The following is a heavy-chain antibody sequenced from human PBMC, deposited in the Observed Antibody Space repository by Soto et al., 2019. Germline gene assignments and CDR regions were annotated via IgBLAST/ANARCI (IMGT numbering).Heavy chain of an antibody. CDR1: NGSVSSGTYS. CDR3: ARGHYYYGMDV. Sequence: SEALSLTCTVSNGSVSSGTYSWSWVRQPPGKGLEWIGYIYYSGTTYYTPSLKSRLTMSMDRANDHFSLNLTSVTAADTAVYFCARGHYYYGMDVWGQGITVTVSS. J-gene: IGHJ6*02. CDR2: IYYSGTT. V-gene: IGHV4-30-2*01.